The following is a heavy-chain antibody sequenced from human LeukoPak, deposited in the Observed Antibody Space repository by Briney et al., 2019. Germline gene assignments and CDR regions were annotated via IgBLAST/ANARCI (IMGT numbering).Heavy chain of an antibody. CDR3: AISLAVAVPTDAFDI. Sequence: ASVKVSCKASGYTFTSYAMNWVRQAPGQGLEWMGWISAYNGNTNYAQKLQGRVTMTTDTSTSTAYMELRSLRSDDTAVYYCAISLAVAVPTDAFDIWGQGTMVTVSS. CDR1: GYTFTSYA. J-gene: IGHJ3*02. CDR2: ISAYNGNT. V-gene: IGHV1-18*01. D-gene: IGHD6-19*01.